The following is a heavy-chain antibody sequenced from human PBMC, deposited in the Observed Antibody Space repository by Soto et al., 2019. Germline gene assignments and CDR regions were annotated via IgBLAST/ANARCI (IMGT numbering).Heavy chain of an antibody. Sequence: AASVKVSCKASGYTFTSYAMHWVRQAPGQRLEWMGWINAGDGNTKYSQKFQGRVTITRDTSASTAYMELSSLRSEDTAVYYCARERWSGYSPLDYWGQGTLVTVSS. D-gene: IGHD3-3*01. J-gene: IGHJ4*02. V-gene: IGHV1-3*01. CDR2: INAGDGNT. CDR3: ARERWSGYSPLDY. CDR1: GYTFTSYA.